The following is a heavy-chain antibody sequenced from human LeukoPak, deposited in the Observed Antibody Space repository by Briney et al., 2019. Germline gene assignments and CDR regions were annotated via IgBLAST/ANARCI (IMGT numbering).Heavy chain of an antibody. Sequence: PGGSLRLSCAASGFTFSDYYMSWIRQAAGNGLEWVSYISGSSSHTEYADSVKGRFTISRDNAKTSLSLQVNSLRADDTAVYYCARVGSIAAAGTPDYWGQGTLVTVSS. D-gene: IGHD6-13*01. CDR1: GFTFSDYY. CDR2: ISGSSSHT. CDR3: ARVGSIAAAGTPDY. J-gene: IGHJ4*02. V-gene: IGHV3-11*06.